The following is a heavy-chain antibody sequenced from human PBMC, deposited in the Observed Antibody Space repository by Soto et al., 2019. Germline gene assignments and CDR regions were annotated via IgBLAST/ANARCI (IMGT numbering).Heavy chain of an antibody. CDR3: ARDPGQDEAMDY. Sequence: QVQVVESGGGVVQPGRSLRLSCAASGFTFSSFGMHWVRQAPGTGLEWVAVIWHDGQNKYYADSAKGRFTISRDNSKNTLYLQMNSLRAEDTAVYYCARDPGQDEAMDYWGQGTLVTVSS. CDR2: IWHDGQNK. V-gene: IGHV3-33*01. CDR1: GFTFSSFG. J-gene: IGHJ4*02.